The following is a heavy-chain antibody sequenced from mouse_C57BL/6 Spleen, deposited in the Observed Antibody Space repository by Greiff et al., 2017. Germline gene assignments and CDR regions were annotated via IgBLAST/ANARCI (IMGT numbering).Heavy chain of an antibody. J-gene: IGHJ4*01. CDR1: GYAFSSSW. CDR2: IYPGDGDT. Sequence: QVQLKESGPELVKPGASVKISCKASGYAFSSSWMNWVKQRPGKGLEWIGRIYPGDGDTNYNGKFKGKATLTADKSSSTAYMQLSSLTSEDSAVYFCASSDYAMDYWGQGTSVTVSS. CDR3: ASSDYAMDY. D-gene: IGHD6-1*01. V-gene: IGHV1-82*01.